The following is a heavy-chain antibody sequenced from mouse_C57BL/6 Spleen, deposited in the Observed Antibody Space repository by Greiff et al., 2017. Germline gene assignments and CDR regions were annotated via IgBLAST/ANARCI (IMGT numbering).Heavy chain of an antibody. CDR1: GFNIKDDY. D-gene: IGHD2-1*01. J-gene: IGHJ3*01. CDR2: IDPENGDT. V-gene: IGHV14-4*01. Sequence: VQLKQSGAELVRPGASVKLSCTASGFNIKDDYMHWVKQRPEQGLEWIGWIDPENGDTEYASKFQGKATITADTSSNTAYLQLSSLTSEDTAVYYCTTIYYGTFAYGGQGTLVTVSA. CDR3: TTIYYGTFAY.